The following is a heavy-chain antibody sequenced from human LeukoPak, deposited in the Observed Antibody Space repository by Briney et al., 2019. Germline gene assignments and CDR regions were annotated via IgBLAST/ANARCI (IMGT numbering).Heavy chain of an antibody. J-gene: IGHJ4*02. CDR1: GFTFSSYA. D-gene: IGHD3-16*01. Sequence: GGSLRLSCVASGFTFSSYAMSWVRETPAGGLEWVSSLRGNGDAFYADSVKGRFTLSRDESRNTVYLQLNKLRVEDTAIYYCAKASWVSTADAVLWGQGTVVTVSP. CDR2: LRGNGDA. CDR3: AKASWVSTADAVL. V-gene: IGHV3-23*01.